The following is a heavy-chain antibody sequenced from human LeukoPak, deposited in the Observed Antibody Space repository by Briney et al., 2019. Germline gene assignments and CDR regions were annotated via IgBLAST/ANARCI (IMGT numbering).Heavy chain of an antibody. CDR1: GHTLTELS. CDR3: AIDTPYDSSGYQMYFDL. J-gene: IGHJ2*01. V-gene: IGHV1-24*01. Sequence: VASVKVSCKVSGHTLTELSMHWARQAPGKGLEWMGGFDPEDGETIYAQKFQGRVTVTEDTSTDTAYMELSSLRSEDTAVYYCAIDTPYDSSGYQMYFDLWGRGTPVTLSS. D-gene: IGHD3-22*01. CDR2: FDPEDGET.